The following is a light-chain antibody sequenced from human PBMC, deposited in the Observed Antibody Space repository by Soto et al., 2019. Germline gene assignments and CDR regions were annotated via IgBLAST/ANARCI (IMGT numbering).Light chain of an antibody. V-gene: IGLV2-8*01. J-gene: IGLJ1*01. CDR3: SSYAGSNNLGV. CDR1: SSDVGRTNY. Sequence: QSALTQPPSAAGSPGQSITISCTGTSSDVGRTNYVSWYQQHPGEVPKVLIYEVNRRPSGVPARFSGSKSGNTASLTVSGLQAEDEADYYCSSYAGSNNLGVFGTGTKVTVL. CDR2: EVN.